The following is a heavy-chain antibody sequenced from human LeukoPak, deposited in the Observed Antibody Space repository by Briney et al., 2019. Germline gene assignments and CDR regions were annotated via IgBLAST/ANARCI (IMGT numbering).Heavy chain of an antibody. CDR3: ARNCVRSGYYCY. CDR2: VSGDNRNT. CDR1: GYTFTSYG. Sequence: ASVKVSFKASGYTFTSYGITWVRQAPAPGLERMGWVSGDNRNTYSAQKLQCRVTMATGTSTSRAYMELRRLRSDDTAVYYCARNCVRSGYYCYWGQGTLVTVSS. D-gene: IGHD3-22*01. V-gene: IGHV1-18*01. J-gene: IGHJ4*02.